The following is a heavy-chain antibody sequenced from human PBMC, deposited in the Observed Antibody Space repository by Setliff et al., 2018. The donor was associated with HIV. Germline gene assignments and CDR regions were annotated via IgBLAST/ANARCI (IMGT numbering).Heavy chain of an antibody. V-gene: IGHV2-70*11. D-gene: IGHD1-26*01. CDR2: IDWDDDK. CDR1: GFSLSTSGMC. J-gene: IGHJ4*02. CDR3: VRMISYSPYFDY. Sequence: SGPTLVNPTQTLTLTCTFSGFSLSTSGMCVSWICQPPGKALEWLARIDWDDDKYYSTSLETRLTISKDTSKNQVVLKMTNMDPVDTATYYCVRMISYSPYFDYWGQGTLVTVSS.